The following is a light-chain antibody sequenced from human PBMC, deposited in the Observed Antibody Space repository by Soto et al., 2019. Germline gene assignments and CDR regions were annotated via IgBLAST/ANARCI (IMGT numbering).Light chain of an antibody. V-gene: IGLV2-14*01. CDR3: SSYTSSSTV. CDR2: DVS. J-gene: IGLJ2*01. CDR1: SSDVGGYNY. Sequence: QSALTQPASVSGSPGQSITISCTGTSSDVGGYNYVSWYQQHPGKAPKLIIYDVSNRPSGVSNRFSGSKYGNTASLTISGLQAEDEADYYCSSYTSSSTVFGGGTKLTVL.